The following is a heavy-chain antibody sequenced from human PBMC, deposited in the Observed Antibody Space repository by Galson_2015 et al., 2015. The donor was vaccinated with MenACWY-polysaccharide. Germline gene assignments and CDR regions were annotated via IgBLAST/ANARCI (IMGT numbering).Heavy chain of an antibody. CDR2: INSDGSRT. J-gene: IGHJ4*02. D-gene: IGHD2-2*01. Sequence: SLRLSCAASGFTFSRYWMHWVRQAPGKGLVWVSIINSDGSRTTYADSVKGRFTISRDNAKSTLYLQMNSLRAEDTAVYYCWVYCSSTSCYSGIPSGGQGTLVTVSS. CDR1: GFTFSRYW. CDR3: WVYCSSTSCYSGIPS. V-gene: IGHV3-74*01.